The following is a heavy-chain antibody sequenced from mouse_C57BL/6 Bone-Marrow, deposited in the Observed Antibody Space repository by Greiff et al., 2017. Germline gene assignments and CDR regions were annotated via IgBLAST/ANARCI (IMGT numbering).Heavy chain of an antibody. V-gene: IGHV1-81*01. CDR1: GYTFTSYG. D-gene: IGHD1-1*01. CDR2: IDPRIGYT. CDR3: ARSAIYCSGRAWFAY. J-gene: IGHJ3*01. Sequence: VKLQESGAELARPGASVKLSCKASGYTFTSYGISWVKQRTGQGLEWIGEIDPRIGYTYYNDKFKGKATLTADKSSSTAYMQLRSLTSEDCAVYFCARSAIYCSGRAWFAYWGQGTLVTVSA.